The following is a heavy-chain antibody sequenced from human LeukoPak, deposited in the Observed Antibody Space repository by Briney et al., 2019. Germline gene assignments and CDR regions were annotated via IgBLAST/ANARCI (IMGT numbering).Heavy chain of an antibody. D-gene: IGHD1-1*01. Sequence: SETLSLTCTVSGGSISSGGYYWSWIRQHPGKGLEWIGYIYYSGSTYYNPSLKSRVTISVDTSKNQFSLKLSSVTAADTAVYYCARGQPPTGETDYWGQGTLVTVSS. V-gene: IGHV4-31*03. CDR3: ARGQPPTGETDY. CDR1: GGSISSGGYY. CDR2: IYYSGST. J-gene: IGHJ4*02.